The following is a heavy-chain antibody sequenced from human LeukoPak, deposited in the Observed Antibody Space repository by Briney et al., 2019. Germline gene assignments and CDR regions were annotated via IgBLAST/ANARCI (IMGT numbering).Heavy chain of an antibody. CDR2: IWYDGSNK. CDR1: GFTFISYG. D-gene: IGHD5-18*01. CDR3: ARGNTAMVT. J-gene: IGHJ4*02. Sequence: RRSLRLSCAASGFTFISYGMHWVRQAPGKGLEWVAVIWYDGSNKYYADSVKGRFTISRDNSKNTLYLQMNSLRAEDTAVYYCARGNTAMVTWGQGTLVTVSS. V-gene: IGHV3-33*01.